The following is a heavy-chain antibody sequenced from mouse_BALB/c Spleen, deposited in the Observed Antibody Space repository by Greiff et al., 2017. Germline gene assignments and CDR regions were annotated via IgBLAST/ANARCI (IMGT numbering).Heavy chain of an antibody. V-gene: IGHV3-6*02. CDR3: ASRRSYWYFDV. CDR1: GYSITSGYY. Sequence: EVKLVESGPGLVKPSQSLSLTCSVTGYSITSGYYWNWIRQFPGNKLEWMGYISYDGSNNYNPSLKNRISITRDTSKNQFFLKLNSVTTEDTATYYCASRRSYWYFDVWGAGTTVTVSS. D-gene: IGHD1-1*01. J-gene: IGHJ1*01. CDR2: ISYDGSN.